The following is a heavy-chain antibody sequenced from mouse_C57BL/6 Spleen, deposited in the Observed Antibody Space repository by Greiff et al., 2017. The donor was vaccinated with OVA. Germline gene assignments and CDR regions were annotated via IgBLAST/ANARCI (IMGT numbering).Heavy chain of an antibody. J-gene: IGHJ2*01. V-gene: IGHV1-78*01. D-gene: IGHD1-1*01. CDR2: IYPRDGST. CDR1: GYTFTDHT. CDR3: ARYYGSSYDYFDD. Sequence: VQLKESDAELVKPGASVKISCKVSGYTFTDHTIHWMKQRPEQGLEWIGYIYPRDGSTKYNEKFKGKATLTADKSSSTAYMQLNSLTSEDSAVYFSARYYGSSYDYFDDWGQGTTLTVSS.